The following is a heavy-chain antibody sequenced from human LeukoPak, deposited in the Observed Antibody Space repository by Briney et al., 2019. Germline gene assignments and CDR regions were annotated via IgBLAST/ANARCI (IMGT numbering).Heavy chain of an antibody. CDR2: ISYDGSNK. J-gene: IGHJ4*02. Sequence: GGSLRLSCAASGFTFSSYGMHWVRQTPGKGLEWVAVISYDGSNKYYADSVKGRFTISRDNAKNSLYLQMNSLRAEDTAVYYCAGTTPGGYWGQGTLVTVSS. CDR1: GFTFSSYG. V-gene: IGHV3-30*03. D-gene: IGHD1-26*01. CDR3: AGTTPGGY.